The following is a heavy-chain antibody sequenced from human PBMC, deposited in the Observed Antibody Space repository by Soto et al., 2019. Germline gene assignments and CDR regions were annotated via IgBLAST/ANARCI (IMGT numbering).Heavy chain of an antibody. CDR2: IIPIFGTG. D-gene: IGHD3-3*01. CDR1: GGTVSSSA. V-gene: IGHV1-69*13. J-gene: IGHJ6*02. Sequence: SLKVSCKASGGTVSSSAISWVRQAPGQGLEWMGGIIPIFGTGNYAQKFPGRVTITADEYTSTAYMELSSLRSEDTAVYYGAIIYQPYEFWSGPPTNYYYYGMDVWGQGTTVTVSS. CDR3: AIIYQPYEFWSGPPTNYYYYGMDV.